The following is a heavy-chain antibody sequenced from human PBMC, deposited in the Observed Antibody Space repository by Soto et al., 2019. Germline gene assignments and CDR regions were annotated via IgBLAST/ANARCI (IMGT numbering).Heavy chain of an antibody. D-gene: IGHD4-17*01. Sequence: EVQLLESGGGLVQPGGSLRLSCAASGFTFSTYAMIWVRQAPGKGLEWVSVITGSGGRTYYADSVKGLFTISRDTSKKTLFLQMNSLRAEDTAVYYCAKDRYGDYGGIDYWGQGTMVTVSS. CDR1: GFTFSTYA. J-gene: IGHJ4*02. CDR3: AKDRYGDYGGIDY. V-gene: IGHV3-23*01. CDR2: ITGSGGRT.